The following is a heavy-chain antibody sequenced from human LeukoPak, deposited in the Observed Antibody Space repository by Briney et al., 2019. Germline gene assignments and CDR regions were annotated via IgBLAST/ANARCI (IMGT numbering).Heavy chain of an antibody. J-gene: IGHJ4*02. D-gene: IGHD6-19*01. CDR2: IIPILGIA. CDR1: GGTFSSYV. V-gene: IGHV1-69*04. CDR3: ASGDSSGWYDY. Sequence: GAPVKGSCKAFGGTFSSYVFSWGGQGPGEGLEWMGRIIPILGIANYAQKFQGRVTITADKSTSTAYMELSSLRSEDTAVYYCASGDSSGWYDYWGQGTLVTVSS.